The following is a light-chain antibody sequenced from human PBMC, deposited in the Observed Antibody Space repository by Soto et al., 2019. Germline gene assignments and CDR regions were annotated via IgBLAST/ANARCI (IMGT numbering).Light chain of an antibody. V-gene: IGKV3-20*01. J-gene: IGKJ2*01. CDR1: QSVISDF. CDR2: DAS. CDR3: QQTFHSPRT. Sequence: EIVLTQSPGTLSLSPGETASLSCRASQSVISDFLAWYQQTRGQPPRLLIYDASKRATGIPARLSGSGSGTAFTLTISRVEPEDSAVYYCQQTFHSPRTFGQGTRLEIK.